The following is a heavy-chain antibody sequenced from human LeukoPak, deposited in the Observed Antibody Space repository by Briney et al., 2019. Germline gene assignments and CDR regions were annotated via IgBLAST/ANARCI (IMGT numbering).Heavy chain of an antibody. CDR1: GFTFSSYA. D-gene: IGHD1-26*01. J-gene: IGHJ4*02. Sequence: GGSLRLSCAASGFTFSSYALSWVRQAPGKGLEWVSSITGSAGSTYYADSVKGRFSISRDNSKNTLYLQMNSLGAEDTAVYYCAKVGSERRLNGNVDYWGQGTLVTVSS. CDR3: AKVGSERRLNGNVDY. CDR2: ITGSAGST. V-gene: IGHV3-23*01.